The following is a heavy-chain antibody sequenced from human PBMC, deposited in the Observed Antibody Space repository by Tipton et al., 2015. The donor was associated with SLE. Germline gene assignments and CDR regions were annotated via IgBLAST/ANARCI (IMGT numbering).Heavy chain of an antibody. CDR2: INHSGST. CDR3: AREGGYAGSGSYGTV. Sequence: TLSLTCTVSGGSISGHYWSWIRQPPGKGLEWIGEINHSGSTNYNPSLKSRVTISVDTSKNQFSLELNSVTAADTAVYFCAREGGYAGSGSYGTVWGQGTTVTVSS. V-gene: IGHV4-34*01. D-gene: IGHD3-10*01. J-gene: IGHJ6*02. CDR1: GGSISGHY.